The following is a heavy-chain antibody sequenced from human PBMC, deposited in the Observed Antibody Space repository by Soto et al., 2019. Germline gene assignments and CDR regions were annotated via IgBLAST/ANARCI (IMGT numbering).Heavy chain of an antibody. CDR3: AIDSVYGSGASVNHYLAY. CDR2: IKMDASEK. Sequence: EVQLVESGGGLVQPGGSLRLSCAASGFTFGSYWMSWVRQAPGKGLEWLATIKMDASEKKYVDSVKGRFTMSRDNAKNSLYLQMDSLIAEDTAVYDCAIDSVYGSGASVNHYLAYWGHGNLVNVSS. V-gene: IGHV3-7*01. CDR1: GFTFGSYW. D-gene: IGHD3-10*01. J-gene: IGHJ4*01.